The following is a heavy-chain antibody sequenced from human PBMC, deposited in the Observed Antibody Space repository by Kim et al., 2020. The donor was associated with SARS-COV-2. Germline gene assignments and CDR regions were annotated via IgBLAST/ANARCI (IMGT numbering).Heavy chain of an antibody. CDR3: ARDYGDTTDGYEFFDY. J-gene: IGHJ4*02. CDR1: GFTFSSYA. D-gene: IGHD1-26*01. Sequence: GGSLRLSCAASGFTFSSYAMSWVRQAPGKGLEWVSAISGRADNTYYSDSVKGRFTISRDNSKNTLYLQMNSLRAEDTALYYCARDYGDTTDGYEFFDYWGQGSLVA. V-gene: IGHV3-23*01. CDR2: ISGRADNT.